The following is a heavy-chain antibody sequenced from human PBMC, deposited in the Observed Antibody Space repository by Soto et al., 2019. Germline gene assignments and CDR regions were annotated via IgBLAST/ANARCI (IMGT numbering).Heavy chain of an antibody. CDR1: GYTFTSYG. D-gene: IGHD3-22*01. CDR3: ARDDPFYDSSGFNRD. J-gene: IGHJ4*02. CDR2: ISAYNGNT. V-gene: IGHV1-18*01. Sequence: QVQLVQSGAEVKKPGASVKVSCKASGYTFTSYGISWVRQAPGQGLEWMGWISAYNGNTNYAQKLQGRVTMTTDTPTSTAYMELRSLRSDDTAVYYCARDDPFYDSSGFNRDWGQGTLVTVSS.